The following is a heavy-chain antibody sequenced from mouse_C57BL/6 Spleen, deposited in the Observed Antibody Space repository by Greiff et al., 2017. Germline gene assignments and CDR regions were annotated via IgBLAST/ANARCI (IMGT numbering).Heavy chain of an antibody. CDR2: IDPETGGT. J-gene: IGHJ1*03. V-gene: IGHV1-15*01. CDR1: GYTFTDYE. Sequence: VQLQQSGAELVRPGASVTLSCKASGYTFTDYEMHWVKQTPVNGLEWIGAIDPETGGTAYNQKFKGKAILTASKSSSTAYMQLSSLTSEDSAVYYCARGRVVATDYWYFDVWGTGTTVTVSS. CDR3: ARGRVVATDYWYFDV. D-gene: IGHD1-1*01.